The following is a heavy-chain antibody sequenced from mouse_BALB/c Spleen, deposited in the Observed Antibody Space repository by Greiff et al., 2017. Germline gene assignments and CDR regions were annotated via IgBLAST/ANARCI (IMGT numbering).Heavy chain of an antibody. D-gene: IGHD2-3*01. CDR3: ARGGGYYGY. Sequence: EVKLVESGGGLVKPGGSLKLSCAASGFTFSSYAMSWVRQTPEKRLEWVASISSGRSTYYPDSVKGRFTISRDNARNILYLQMSSLRSEDTAMYYCARGGGYYGYWGQGTTLTVSS. CDR1: GFTFSSYA. CDR2: ISSGRST. V-gene: IGHV5-6-5*01. J-gene: IGHJ2*01.